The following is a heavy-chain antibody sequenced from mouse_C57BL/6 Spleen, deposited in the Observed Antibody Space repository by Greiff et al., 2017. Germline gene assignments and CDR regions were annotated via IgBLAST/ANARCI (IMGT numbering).Heavy chain of an antibody. D-gene: IGHD2-4*01. V-gene: IGHV1-5*01. Sequence: EVQLQQSGTVLARPGASVKMSCKTSGYTFTSYWMHWVKQRPGQGLEWIGAIYPGNSDTSYNQKFKGKAKLTADTSASTAYMELSSLTNEDSAIYYCTRDYDCDVDYWGQGTTLTVSA. CDR3: TRDYDCDVDY. CDR2: IYPGNSDT. CDR1: GYTFTSYW. J-gene: IGHJ2*01.